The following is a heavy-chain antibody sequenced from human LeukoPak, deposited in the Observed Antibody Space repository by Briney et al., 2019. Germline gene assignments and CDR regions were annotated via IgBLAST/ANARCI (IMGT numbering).Heavy chain of an antibody. J-gene: IGHJ2*01. CDR1: GLTFDDYA. CDR3: VKVESISIFGVAPRYFDL. Sequence: GGSLRLSCAASGLTFDDYAMHWVRQAPGKGLECVSGINWNSDKIVFADSVKGRFNISRDNAKKSLYLQMNSLRVDDTAFYYCVKVESISIFGVAPRYFDLWGRGTLVTVSS. D-gene: IGHD3-3*01. CDR2: INWNSDKI. V-gene: IGHV3-9*01.